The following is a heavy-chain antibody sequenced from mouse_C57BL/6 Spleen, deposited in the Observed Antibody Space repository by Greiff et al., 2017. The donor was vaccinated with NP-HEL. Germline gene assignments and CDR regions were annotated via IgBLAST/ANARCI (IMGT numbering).Heavy chain of an antibody. CDR1: GYTFTDYY. CDR3: ARGDGSSGYWYFDV. D-gene: IGHD1-1*01. Sequence: EVQLQQSGPVLVKPGASFNMSCKASGYTFTDYYMNWVKQSHGKSLEWIGVINPYNGGTSYNQKFKGKATLTVDKSSSTAYMELNSLTSEDSAVYYCARGDGSSGYWYFDVWGTGTTVTVSS. CDR2: INPYNGGT. V-gene: IGHV1-19*01. J-gene: IGHJ1*03.